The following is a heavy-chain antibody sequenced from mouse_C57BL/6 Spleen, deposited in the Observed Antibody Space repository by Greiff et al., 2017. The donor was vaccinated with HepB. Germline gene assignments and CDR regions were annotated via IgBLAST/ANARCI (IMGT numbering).Heavy chain of an antibody. CDR2: IWSGGST. J-gene: IGHJ1*03. Sequence: VQLVESGPGLVQPSQSLSITCTVSGFSLTSSGVHWVRPSPGKGLEWLGVIWSGGSTDYNAAFISRLSISKDNAKSQVFFKMNSLQDDDPAIYFCARNSVTGTDWYFDVWGTGTTVTVSS. CDR1: GFSLTSSG. D-gene: IGHD4-1*01. V-gene: IGHV2-2*01. CDR3: ARNSVTGTDWYFDV.